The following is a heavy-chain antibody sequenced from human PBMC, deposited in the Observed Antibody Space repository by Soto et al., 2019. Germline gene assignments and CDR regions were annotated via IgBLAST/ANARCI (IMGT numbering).Heavy chain of an antibody. V-gene: IGHV1-18*01. CDR3: ARDSGYGDYEASVDV. CDR2: FSAHNGNT. D-gene: IGHD4-17*01. Sequence: QDQLVQSGAEVKKPGASVKVSCKASGYTFTSYGISWVRQAPGQGLERMGWFSAHNGNTNYAQKLQGRVTMTTDTSTSTAYMELRSLRSDDTAVYYCARDSGYGDYEASVDVWGQGTTVTVSS. J-gene: IGHJ6*02. CDR1: GYTFTSYG.